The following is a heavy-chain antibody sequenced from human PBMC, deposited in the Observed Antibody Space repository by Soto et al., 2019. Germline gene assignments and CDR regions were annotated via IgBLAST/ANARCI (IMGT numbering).Heavy chain of an antibody. CDR1: GFTFSSYA. V-gene: IGHV3-23*01. CDR2: ISGSGGST. CDR3: AYSRSPFDY. D-gene: IGHD6-13*01. Sequence: EVQLLESGGGLVQPGGSLRLSCAASGFTFSSYAMSWVRQAPGKGLEWVSAISGSGGSTYYADSVKGRFTISRDNSKNALYLQMNGLRAEDAAVYYGAYSRSPFDYWGQGTLVTVSS. J-gene: IGHJ4*02.